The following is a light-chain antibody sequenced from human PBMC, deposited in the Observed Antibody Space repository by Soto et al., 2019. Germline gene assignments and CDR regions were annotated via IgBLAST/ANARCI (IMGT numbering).Light chain of an antibody. V-gene: IGKV1-5*03. CDR2: KAS. Sequence: DIPMNQSPSTLYASVGDRVTITCRASQSISSWLAWYQQKPGKAPKLLIYKASSLESGVPSRFSGSGSGTEFTLTISSLQPDDFATYYCQQYNSYPWTFGQGTKVEIK. J-gene: IGKJ1*01. CDR1: QSISSW. CDR3: QQYNSYPWT.